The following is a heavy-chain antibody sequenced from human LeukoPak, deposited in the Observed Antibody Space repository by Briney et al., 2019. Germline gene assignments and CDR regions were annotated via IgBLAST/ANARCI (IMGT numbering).Heavy chain of an antibody. CDR3: ARGPDIVFWSGYYNYYYYMDV. CDR1: AGSFSGDY. J-gene: IGHJ6*03. Sequence: SPSLSLTCAVYAGSFSGDYSSWIRQPPGNGLEWIGEINHSGSTNYNTSLKSRVTISVDTSKNQFSLKLSSVTAADTAVYYCARGPDIVFWSGYYNYYYYMDVWGKGTTVTVSS. V-gene: IGHV4-34*01. D-gene: IGHD3-3*01. CDR2: INHSGST.